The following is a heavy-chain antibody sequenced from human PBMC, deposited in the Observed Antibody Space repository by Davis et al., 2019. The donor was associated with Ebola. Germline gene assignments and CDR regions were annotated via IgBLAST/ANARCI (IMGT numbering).Heavy chain of an antibody. Sequence: GESLKISCAASGFTFSSYAMTWVRQAPGKGLEWVSAIRGSTYYADSVKGRFTISRDNAKNSLYLQMNSLRAEDTAVYYCARSDILTGYYTDFDAFDIWGQGTMVTVSS. CDR1: GFTFSSYA. D-gene: IGHD3-9*01. CDR2: IRGST. V-gene: IGHV3-23*01. J-gene: IGHJ3*02. CDR3: ARSDILTGYYTDFDAFDI.